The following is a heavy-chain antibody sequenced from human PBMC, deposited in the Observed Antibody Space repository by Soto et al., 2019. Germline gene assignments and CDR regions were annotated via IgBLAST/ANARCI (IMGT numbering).Heavy chain of an antibody. J-gene: IGHJ6*03. Sequence: ASVKVSCKASGYTFTSYAMHWVRQAPGQRLEWMGRINVCIVNTKYSQKFQGRVTITRDTSASTVYMDLSSLRSEATVVFYCARGLTPQGGSGSYYNPNYYYYYMDVWGKGTTVTVS. V-gene: IGHV1-3*01. CDR3: ARGLTPQGGSGSYYNPNYYYYYMDV. D-gene: IGHD3-10*01. CDR2: INVCIVNT. CDR1: GYTFTSYA.